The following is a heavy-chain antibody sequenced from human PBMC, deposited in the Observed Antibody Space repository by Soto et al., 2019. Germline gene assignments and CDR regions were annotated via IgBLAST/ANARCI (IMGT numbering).Heavy chain of an antibody. CDR3: AREGGSTVTTAY. V-gene: IGHV1-18*01. Sequence: QVQLVQSGAEVKKPGASVKVSCKASGYTFTSYGISWVRQAPGQGLEWMGWISAYNGNTNYAQKLQGRVTMTTDTSTSTDYKELRRLRCDDTAVDYCAREGGSTVTTAYLGQGTLVTVS. D-gene: IGHD4-17*01. CDR1: GYTFTSYG. CDR2: ISAYNGNT. J-gene: IGHJ4*02.